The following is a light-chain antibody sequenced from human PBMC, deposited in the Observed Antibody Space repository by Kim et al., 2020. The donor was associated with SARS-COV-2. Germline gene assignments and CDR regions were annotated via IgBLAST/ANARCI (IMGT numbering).Light chain of an antibody. CDR3: QQYYHWPPVI. CDR2: GAS. CDR1: QTVGTS. V-gene: IGKV3-15*01. Sequence: SPGERVTLSCRASQTVGTSLAWYQQKPGQSPRLLIFGASTRATGIPARFSGSGSGTYFTLTISSLQAEDFGVYFCQQYYHWPPVIFGQGTKLEI. J-gene: IGKJ2*01.